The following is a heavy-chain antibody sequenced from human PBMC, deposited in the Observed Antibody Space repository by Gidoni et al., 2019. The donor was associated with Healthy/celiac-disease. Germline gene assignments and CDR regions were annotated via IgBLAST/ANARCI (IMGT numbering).Heavy chain of an antibody. D-gene: IGHD3-3*01. CDR3: ARIEVEWFADYYYYYMDV. Sequence: QVTLKESGPVLVKPTETLTLTCTVSGFSLSNARMGVSWIRQPPGKALEWLAHIFSNDEKSYSTSLKSRLTISKDTSKSQVVLTMTNMDPVDTATYYCARIEVEWFADYYYYYMDVWGKGTTVTVSS. V-gene: IGHV2-26*01. J-gene: IGHJ6*03. CDR2: IFSNDEK. CDR1: GFSLSNARMG.